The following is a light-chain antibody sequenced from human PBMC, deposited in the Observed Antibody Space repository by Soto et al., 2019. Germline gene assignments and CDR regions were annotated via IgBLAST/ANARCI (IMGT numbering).Light chain of an antibody. V-gene: IGKV3-15*01. J-gene: IGKJ2*01. CDR3: QQDNNWPPYT. CDR2: GAS. Sequence: IVRTQSAATLSVCPWERATLSCRASQSVSSNLAWYKQKPGQAPRLLIYGASTRATGTPARFSGSGSGTEFTLTISSLESEEFAVYYCQQDNNWPPYTFGQGTKVDIK. CDR1: QSVSSN.